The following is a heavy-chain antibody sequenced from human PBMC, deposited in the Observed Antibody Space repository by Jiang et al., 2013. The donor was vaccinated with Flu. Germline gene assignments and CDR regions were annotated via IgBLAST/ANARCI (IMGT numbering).Heavy chain of an antibody. CDR3: ARAYYGTHFDY. CDR1: GGSMSSYY. V-gene: IGHV4-59*01. J-gene: IGHJ4*02. Sequence: TCIVSGGSMSSYYWIGSGSPQGRGLEWIGSIYYSGNTNYNPSLKSRIAISVDTSKNQFSLKVSSVTAADTAIYYCARAYYGTHFDYWGQGALVTVSS. D-gene: IGHD3-10*01. CDR2: IYYSGNT.